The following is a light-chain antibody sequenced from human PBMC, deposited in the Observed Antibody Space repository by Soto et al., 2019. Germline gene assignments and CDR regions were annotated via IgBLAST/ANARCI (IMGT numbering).Light chain of an antibody. CDR2: AAS. V-gene: IGKV1-27*01. CDR1: QGISNY. J-gene: IGKJ4*01. CDR3: QKYTNVPA. Sequence: DIQMTQSPSSLSASVGDRVTITCRASQGISNYLAWYQQIPGKVPKLLISAASTLQSVVPSRFSGSGSGTDSPITISSLQPEDVATYYCQKYTNVPAFGGGTKVEIK.